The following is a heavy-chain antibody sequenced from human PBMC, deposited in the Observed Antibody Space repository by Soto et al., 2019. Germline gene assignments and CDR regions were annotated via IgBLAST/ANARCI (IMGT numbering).Heavy chain of an antibody. CDR3: ARGSTLASITIFGVVMRWFDP. V-gene: IGHV4-34*01. Sequence: PSETLSLTCAVYGGSFSGYYWSWIRQPPGKGLEWIGEINHSGSTNYNPSLKSRVTISVDTSKNQFSLKLSSVTAADTAVYYCARGSTLASITIFGVVMRWFDPWGQGTLVTVSS. CDR1: GGSFSGYY. CDR2: INHSGST. J-gene: IGHJ5*02. D-gene: IGHD3-3*01.